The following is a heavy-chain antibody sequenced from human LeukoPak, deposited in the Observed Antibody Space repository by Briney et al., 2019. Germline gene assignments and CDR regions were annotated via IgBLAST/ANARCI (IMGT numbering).Heavy chain of an antibody. Sequence: ASVKVSCKVSGYTLTELSMHWVRQAPGKGLEWMGGFDPEDGETIYAQKFQGRVTMTEDTSTDTAYMELSSLRSEDTAVYYCARAPYYDILTGRYYYYGMDVWGQGTTVTVSS. V-gene: IGHV1-24*01. CDR2: FDPEDGET. CDR3: ARAPYYDILTGRYYYYGMDV. CDR1: GYTLTELS. D-gene: IGHD3-9*01. J-gene: IGHJ6*02.